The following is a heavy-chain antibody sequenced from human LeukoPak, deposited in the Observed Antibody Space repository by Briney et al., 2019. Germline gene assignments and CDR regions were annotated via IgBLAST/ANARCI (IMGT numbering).Heavy chain of an antibody. CDR3: ARDSLYSSAWSYRHPDY. Sequence: GGSLRLSCAASGFSFSTFWMNWVRQSPGKGLEWAATINEDGSEKYYVDSVKGRFTISRDNAKKSMYLQMNSLRDEDTAIYFCARDSLYSSAWSYRHPDYWGQGTLVIVSS. CDR2: INEDGSEK. V-gene: IGHV3-7*01. D-gene: IGHD6-19*01. CDR1: GFSFSTFW. J-gene: IGHJ4*02.